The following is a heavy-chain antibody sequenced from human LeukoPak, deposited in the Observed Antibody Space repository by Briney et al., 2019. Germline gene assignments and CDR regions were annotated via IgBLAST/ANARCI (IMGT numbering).Heavy chain of an antibody. CDR1: GGSISSSNW. J-gene: IGHJ4*02. CDR3: ARAFLVGYSPEEYFFDY. Sequence: PSETLSLTCAVSGGSISSSNWWGWVRQPPGRGLECIGEIHHSGTTNYNPSLKSRVTISVDKSKNQFSLKLNSVTAADTAVYYCARAFLVGYSPEEYFFDYWGQGTLVTVSS. V-gene: IGHV4-4*02. D-gene: IGHD2-15*01. CDR2: IHHSGTT.